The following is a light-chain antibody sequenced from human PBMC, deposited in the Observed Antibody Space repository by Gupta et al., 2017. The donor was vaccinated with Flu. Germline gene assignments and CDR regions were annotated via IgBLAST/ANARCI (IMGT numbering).Light chain of an antibody. Sequence: QSAPTQPRSVSGSPGQSVTISCTGTSNDVGGSNRVSWYEQRPGKAPKLLLYDVTERPSGVPDRFSGSKSGNTASLTISGLQAEDEADYYCSSHAGRVTWVFGTGTTVTVL. CDR1: SNDVGGSNR. V-gene: IGLV2-11*01. CDR2: DVT. CDR3: SSHAGRVTWV. J-gene: IGLJ1*01.